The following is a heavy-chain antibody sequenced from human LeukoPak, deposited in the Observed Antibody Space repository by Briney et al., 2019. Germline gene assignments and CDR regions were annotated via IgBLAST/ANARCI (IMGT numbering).Heavy chain of an antibody. J-gene: IGHJ4*02. CDR3: ARLVAGIPVAPDY. Sequence: SETLSLTCTVSGGSISSSSYYWGWIRQPPGTGLEWIGSIYYSGSTYYNPSLKSRVTISVDTSKNQFSLMLSSVTAADTAVYYCARLVAGIPVAPDYWGQGTLVTVSS. CDR2: IYYSGST. CDR1: GGSISSSSYY. V-gene: IGHV4-39*01. D-gene: IGHD2-21*01.